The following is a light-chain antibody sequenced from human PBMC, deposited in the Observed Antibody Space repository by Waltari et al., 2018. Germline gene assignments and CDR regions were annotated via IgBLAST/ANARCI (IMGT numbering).Light chain of an antibody. V-gene: IGLV2-23*01. CDR1: SSDVGRYNL. J-gene: IGLJ3*02. Sequence: QSALTQPASVSGSPGQSITISCTGTSSDVGRYNLFSWYQQHPGKAPKLMIYEGTKRPSGVSNRFSGSKSGNTASLTISGLQAEDEADYYCCSYAGSNTLVFGGGTKLTVL. CDR3: CSYAGSNTLV. CDR2: EGT.